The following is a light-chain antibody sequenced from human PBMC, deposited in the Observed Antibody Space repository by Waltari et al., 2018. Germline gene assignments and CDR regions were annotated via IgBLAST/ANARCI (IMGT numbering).Light chain of an antibody. J-gene: IGKJ1*01. Sequence: DIQMTQSPSTLSASVGDRVNLTCRASQSISSWLAWYQQKPGKAPKLLIYKASSLESGVPSRFSGSGSGTEFTLTISSLQPDDFATYYCQQYNSYSRTFGQGTKVEIK. CDR2: KAS. CDR1: QSISSW. CDR3: QQYNSYSRT. V-gene: IGKV1-5*03.